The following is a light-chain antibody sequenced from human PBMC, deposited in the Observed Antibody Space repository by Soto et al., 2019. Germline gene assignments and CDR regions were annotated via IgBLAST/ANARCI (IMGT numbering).Light chain of an antibody. CDR3: TTWDDSLNGRV. Sequence: QSVLTQPHSASGTPGQRVTISCSGSSSKIGTFTVNWYQQLPGTAPKLLIYSNNQRPSGVPDRFSGSKSGTSASLAISGLQSEDEADYYCTTWDDSLNGRVFGGGTTLTVL. CDR1: SSKIGTFT. J-gene: IGLJ3*02. V-gene: IGLV1-44*01. CDR2: SNN.